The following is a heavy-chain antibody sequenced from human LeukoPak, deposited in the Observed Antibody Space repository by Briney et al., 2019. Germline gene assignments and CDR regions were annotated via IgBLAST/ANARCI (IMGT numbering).Heavy chain of an antibody. V-gene: IGHV3-53*01. Sequence: PGGSLRLSCAASGFPVSGSYMSWVRQAPGKGLEWISLIYSGGDTYYPDSVRGRFTISRDNSKNTLYLQMNSLRAEDTAVYYCARGPPACSTNCYGYLDYWGQGTLVTVSS. CDR2: IYSGGDT. CDR3: ARGPPACSTNCYGYLDY. D-gene: IGHD2-2*01. J-gene: IGHJ4*02. CDR1: GFPVSGSY.